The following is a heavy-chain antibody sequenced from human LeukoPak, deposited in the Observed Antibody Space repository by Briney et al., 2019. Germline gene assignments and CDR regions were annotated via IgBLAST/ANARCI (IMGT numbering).Heavy chain of an antibody. D-gene: IGHD6-13*01. CDR2: ISGSGGST. CDR1: GFTFSSYA. V-gene: IGHV3-23*01. J-gene: IGHJ4*02. Sequence: GGSLRLSCAASGFTFSSYAMSWVRQAPGKGLEWVSAISGSGGSTYYADSVKDRFTISRDNSKNTLYLQMNSLRAEDTAVYYCANNPRYSSSCPYYFDYWGQGTLVTASS. CDR3: ANNPRYSSSCPYYFDY.